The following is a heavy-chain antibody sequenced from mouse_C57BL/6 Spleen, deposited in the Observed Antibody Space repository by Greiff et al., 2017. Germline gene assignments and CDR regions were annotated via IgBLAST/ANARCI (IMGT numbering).Heavy chain of an antibody. J-gene: IGHJ4*01. Sequence: EVKLMESGGGLVKPGGSLKLSCAASGFTFSSYAMSWVRQTPEKRLEWVATISDGGSYTYYPDNVKGRFTISRDNAKNNLYLQMSHLKSEDTAMYYCAREGESGTDAMDYWVKEPQSPSPQ. V-gene: IGHV5-4*01. CDR2: ISDGGSYT. CDR3: AREGESGTDAMDY. CDR1: GFTFSSYA. D-gene: IGHD4-1*01.